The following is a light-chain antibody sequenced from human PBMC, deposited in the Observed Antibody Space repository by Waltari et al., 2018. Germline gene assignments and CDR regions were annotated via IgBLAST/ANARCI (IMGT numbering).Light chain of an antibody. Sequence: QSALTQPPSASGSPGQSVTISCAGTTSDVDGHTYVSWSQQHPGKAPKLMIYEVNKRPSGVPDRFSGSKSGNTASLTVSGLQAEDEASYYCTSYAGSNNILFGGGTKLTVL. CDR3: TSYAGSNNIL. J-gene: IGLJ2*01. CDR1: TSDVDGHTY. CDR2: EVN. V-gene: IGLV2-8*01.